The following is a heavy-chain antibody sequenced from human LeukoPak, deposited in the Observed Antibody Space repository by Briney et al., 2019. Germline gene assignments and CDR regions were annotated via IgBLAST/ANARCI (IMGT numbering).Heavy chain of an antibody. V-gene: IGHV1-8*01. CDR3: ARGRVAARLFYYYYMDV. CDR2: MSPNSGNT. CDR1: GYTFTSYD. D-gene: IGHD6-6*01. Sequence: GASVKVSCKASGYTFTSYDINWVRQATGQGLEWMGWMSPNSGNTGYAQKFQGRVTMTRNTSISTAYMELSSLRSEDTAVYYCARGRVAARLFYYYYMDVWGKGTTVTVSS. J-gene: IGHJ6*03.